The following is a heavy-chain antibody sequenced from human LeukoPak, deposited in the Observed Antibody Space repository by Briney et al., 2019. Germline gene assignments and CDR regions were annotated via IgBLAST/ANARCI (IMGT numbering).Heavy chain of an antibody. V-gene: IGHV4-34*01. J-gene: IGHJ4*02. CDR3: ARGVVGPTLPFFDF. Sequence: SETLSLTCAVYGGSFSGYDWSWIRQPPGKGLEWIGKINHSGNTNYNPSLKSRVTISVDTSKNQFSLRLSSATAADTAVYYCARGVVGPTLPFFDFWGLGTLVTVSS. CDR2: INHSGNT. D-gene: IGHD1-26*01. CDR1: GGSFSGYD.